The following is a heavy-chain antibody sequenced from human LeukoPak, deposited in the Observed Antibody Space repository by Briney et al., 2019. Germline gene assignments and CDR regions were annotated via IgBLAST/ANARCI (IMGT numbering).Heavy chain of an antibody. CDR2: ISDDGSKK. D-gene: IGHD3-16*01. J-gene: IGHJ6*03. CDR3: AKSKGELDYYYYYMDV. V-gene: IGHV3-30*18. Sequence: GGSLRLSCAASGFTFSSYGMHWVRQAPGKGLEWVAVISDDGSKKYYGDSVKGRFTISRDNSKNTLYLQMNSLRAEDTAVYYCAKSKGELDYYYYYMDVWGKGTTVTVSS. CDR1: GFTFSSYG.